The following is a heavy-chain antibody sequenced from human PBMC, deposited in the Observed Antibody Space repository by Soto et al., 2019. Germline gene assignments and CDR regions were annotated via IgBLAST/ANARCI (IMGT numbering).Heavy chain of an antibody. CDR1: GFTFSSYS. CDR2: ISSSSSYI. D-gene: IGHD2-2*01. CDR3: ARERVADIVVVPAAIDVLYYYGMDV. Sequence: GGSLRLSCAASGFTFSSYSMNWVRQAPGKGLEWVSSISSSSSYIYYADSVKGRFTISRDNAKNSLYLQMNSLRAEDTAVYYCARERVADIVVVPAAIDVLYYYGMDVWGQGTTVTVSS. V-gene: IGHV3-21*01. J-gene: IGHJ6*02.